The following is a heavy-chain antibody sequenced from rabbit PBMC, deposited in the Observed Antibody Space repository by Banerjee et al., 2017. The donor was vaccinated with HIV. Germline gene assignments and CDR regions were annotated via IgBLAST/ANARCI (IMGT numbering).Heavy chain of an antibody. D-gene: IGHD4-2*01. CDR3: ARDAAGREDFNL. Sequence: QSLEESGGDLVKPGASLTLSCTPSGFSFSNKYVMCWVRQAPGKGLEWIGCINTSSGNTVYATWAKGRFTISKTSWTTVTLQMTSLTAADTATYFCARDAAGREDFNLWGQGTLVTVS. V-gene: IGHV1S40*01. J-gene: IGHJ4*01. CDR1: GFSFSNKYV. CDR2: INTSSGNT.